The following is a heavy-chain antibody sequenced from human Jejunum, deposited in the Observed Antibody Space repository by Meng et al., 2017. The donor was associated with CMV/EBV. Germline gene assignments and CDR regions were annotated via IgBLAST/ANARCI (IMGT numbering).Heavy chain of an antibody. CDR3: AKGGQEVPLTRRFDY. D-gene: IGHD2-15*01. J-gene: IGHJ4*02. V-gene: IGHV3-23*01. CDR2: IGADSGGI. CDR1: FTFNNHA. Sequence: FTFNNHAMTWVRPAPGKGLEWVSIIGADSGGIQYGDSVKGRFTISRDNSKNTLYLQMDSLRVEDTAKYFCAKGGQEVPLTRRFDYWGQGTRVTVSS.